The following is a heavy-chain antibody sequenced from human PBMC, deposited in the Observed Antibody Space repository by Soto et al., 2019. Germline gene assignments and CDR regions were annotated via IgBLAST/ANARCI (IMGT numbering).Heavy chain of an antibody. V-gene: IGHV1-3*05. J-gene: IGHJ4*02. CDR3: ARRPLLESHFDY. CDR2: VNGGNGNT. Sequence: QVQLVQSGAEEKKPGASVKVSCKASGYTFSTCIIHWVRQASGQRFEWMGWVNGGNGNTQNSQKFQGRLTITKDTSATTAYMELSSLTSLHTAVYYFARRPLLESHFDYWGQGTLVTVSS. CDR1: GYTFSTCI.